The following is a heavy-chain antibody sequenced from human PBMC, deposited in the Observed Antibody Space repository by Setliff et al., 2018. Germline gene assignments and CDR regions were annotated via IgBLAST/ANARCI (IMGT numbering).Heavy chain of an antibody. D-gene: IGHD6-19*01. V-gene: IGHV4-4*07. J-gene: IGHJ6*03. CDR1: GGSISSYY. Sequence: AETLSLTCTVSGGSISSYYWSWIRQPAGKGLEWIGHIYIGGSANYNPYLKSRVTMSIDTSKNQFSLKLNSVTAADMAVYYCAREQWLDPPGYYYMDVWAKGTTVTVSS. CDR2: IYIGGSA. CDR3: AREQWLDPPGYYYMDV.